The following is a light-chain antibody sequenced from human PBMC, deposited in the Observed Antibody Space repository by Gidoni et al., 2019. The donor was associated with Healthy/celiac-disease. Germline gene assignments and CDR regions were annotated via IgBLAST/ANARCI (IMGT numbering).Light chain of an antibody. CDR2: GNS. CDR3: QSYDSSLSGSVV. Sequence: GAPGQRVTISCTGSSSNIGAGYDVHWYQQLPGTAPKLLIYGNSNRPSGVPDRFSGSKSGTSASLAITGLQAEDEADYYCQSYDSSLSGSVVFGGGTKLTVL. J-gene: IGLJ2*01. CDR1: SSNIGAGYD. V-gene: IGLV1-40*01.